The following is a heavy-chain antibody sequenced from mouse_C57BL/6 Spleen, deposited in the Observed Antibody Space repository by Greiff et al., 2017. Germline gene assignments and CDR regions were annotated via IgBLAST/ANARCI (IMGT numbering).Heavy chain of an antibody. V-gene: IGHV1-69*01. Sequence: QVQLQQPGAELVMPGASVKLSCKASGYTFTSYWMHWVKQRPGQGLEWIGEIDPSDSYTNYNQKFKGKSTLTVDKSSSTAYMQLSNLTSEDSAVYYCAREGYDCDGFAYWGQGTLVTVSA. CDR3: AREGYDCDGFAY. D-gene: IGHD2-4*01. J-gene: IGHJ3*01. CDR1: GYTFTSYW. CDR2: IDPSDSYT.